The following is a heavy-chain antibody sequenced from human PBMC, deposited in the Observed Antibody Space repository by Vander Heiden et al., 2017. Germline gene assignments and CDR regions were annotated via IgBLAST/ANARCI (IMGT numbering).Heavy chain of an antibody. V-gene: IGHV1-8*01. CDR1: GYTYPSYV. J-gene: IGHJ4*02. Sequence: QVQLVQSGAEGKKPGAPVKVSCKAAGYTYPSYVINWVRQATGQGLEWMGWMNPNSGNTGYAQKFQGRVTMTRNTSIGTAYMELSSLRSEDTAVYYCARASAVAGTRWVYWGQGTLVTVSS. CDR2: MNPNSGNT. CDR3: ARASAVAGTRWVY. D-gene: IGHD6-19*01.